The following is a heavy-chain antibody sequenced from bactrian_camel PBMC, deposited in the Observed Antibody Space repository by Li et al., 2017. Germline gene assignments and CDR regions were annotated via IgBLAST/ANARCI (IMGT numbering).Heavy chain of an antibody. CDR2: INSGGSTT. J-gene: IGHJ4*01. Sequence: VQLVESGGGLVQPGGSLRLSCAASGFTFSSSAMSWVRQAPGKGLEWVSAINSGGSTTYYADSVKGRFTISRDNTKSTAFLQMNGLKSEETALYYCTMFDYWGQGTQVTVS. CDR1: GFTFSSSA. V-gene: IGHV3S40*01. CDR3: TMFDY.